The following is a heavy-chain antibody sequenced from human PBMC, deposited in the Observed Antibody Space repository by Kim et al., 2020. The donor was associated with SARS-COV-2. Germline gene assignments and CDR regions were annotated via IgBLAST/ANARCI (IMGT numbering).Heavy chain of an antibody. V-gene: IGHV4-39*01. D-gene: IGHD3-10*01. J-gene: IGHJ3*02. CDR1: GGSISSSSYY. CDR3: ARHVDGVRGTDAFDI. Sequence: SETLSLTCTVSGGSISSSSYYWGWIRQPPGKGLEWIGSIYYSGSTYYNPSLKSRVTISVDTSKNQFSLKLSSVTAADTAVYYCARHVDGVRGTDAFDIWGQGTMVTVSS. CDR2: IYYSGST.